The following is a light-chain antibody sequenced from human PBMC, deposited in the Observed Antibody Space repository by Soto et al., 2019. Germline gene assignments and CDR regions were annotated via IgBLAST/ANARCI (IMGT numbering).Light chain of an antibody. V-gene: IGKV3-20*01. CDR2: GAS. CDR3: QQYGSSPFT. CDR1: QSVSSSY. J-gene: IGKJ4*01. Sequence: EIVLTQSPGTLSLSPGERATLSCRASQSVSSSYLAWYQQKPGQAPRLLIYGASSRAADIPDRFSGSGSGTDFTLAISRLEPEDLAVYYCQQYGSSPFTFGGGTKVEI.